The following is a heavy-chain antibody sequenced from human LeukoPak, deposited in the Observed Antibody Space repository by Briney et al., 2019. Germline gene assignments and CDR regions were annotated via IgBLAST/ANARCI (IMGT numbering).Heavy chain of an antibody. D-gene: IGHD1-14*01. J-gene: IGHJ4*02. V-gene: IGHV4-31*03. Sequence: SETLSLTCTVSGGSISSGGYYWSWIRQHPGTGLEWIGYIYYSGSTHYNPSLKSRVTISVDTSKNQLSLRLSSVTAADTAVYYCARGGLTSRPEFYFDYWGQGILVTVSS. CDR1: GGSISSGGYY. CDR2: IYYSGST. CDR3: ARGGLTSRPEFYFDY.